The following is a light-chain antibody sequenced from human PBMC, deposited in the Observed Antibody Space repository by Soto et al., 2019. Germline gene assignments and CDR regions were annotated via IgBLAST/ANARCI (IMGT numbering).Light chain of an antibody. J-gene: IGKJ1*01. Sequence: IKKTESPATVSGPVGDRVTITCRASHTISSWLAWYQQKPGKAPKLLIYKASTLKSGVPSRFSGSGSGTEFTLTISSLQPDDFATYYCQHYNSYSEPFGQGTKV. CDR2: KAS. V-gene: IGKV1-5*03. CDR3: QHYNSYSEP. CDR1: HTISSW.